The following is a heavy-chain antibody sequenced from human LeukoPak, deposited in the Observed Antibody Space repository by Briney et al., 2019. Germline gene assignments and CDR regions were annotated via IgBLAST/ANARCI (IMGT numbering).Heavy chain of an antibody. CDR3: ARDRLRFLEWLSDDY. CDR1: GYTFTSYY. Sequence: ASVKVSCKASGYTFTSYYMHWVRQAPGQGLEWMGMINPSGGSTSYAQKFQGRVTMTTDTSTSTAYMELRSLRSGDTAVYYCARDRLRFLEWLSDDYWGQGTLVTVSS. CDR2: INPSGGST. J-gene: IGHJ4*02. V-gene: IGHV1-46*01. D-gene: IGHD3-3*01.